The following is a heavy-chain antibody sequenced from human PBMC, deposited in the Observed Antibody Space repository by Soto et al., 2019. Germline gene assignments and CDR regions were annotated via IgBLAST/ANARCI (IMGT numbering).Heavy chain of an antibody. CDR1: GGSISSYY. CDR2: IYYSGST. D-gene: IGHD2-2*01. Sequence: PSETLSLTCTVSGGSISSYYWSWIRQPPGKGLEWIGHIYYSGSTNYNPSLKSRVTISVDTSKNQFSLKLSSVTAADTAVYYCARVRGYCSSTSCWRDYYYGMDVWGQGTTVTVSS. J-gene: IGHJ6*02. V-gene: IGHV4-59*12. CDR3: ARVRGYCSSTSCWRDYYYGMDV.